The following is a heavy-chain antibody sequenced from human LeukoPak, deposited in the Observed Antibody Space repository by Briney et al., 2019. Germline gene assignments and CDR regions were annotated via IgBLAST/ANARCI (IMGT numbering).Heavy chain of an antibody. CDR3: ASRHLGYCSSTSCPPGYFDY. D-gene: IGHD2-2*01. CDR1: GGSISSGSYY. V-gene: IGHV4-61*02. CDR2: IHTSGST. J-gene: IGHJ4*02. Sequence: SETLSLTCTVSGGSISSGSYYWSWIRQPAGKRVEWIGRIHTSGSTNYNPSLKSRVTISVDTSKNQFSLKLSSVTAADTAVYYCASRHLGYCSSTSCPPGYFDYWGQGTLVTVSS.